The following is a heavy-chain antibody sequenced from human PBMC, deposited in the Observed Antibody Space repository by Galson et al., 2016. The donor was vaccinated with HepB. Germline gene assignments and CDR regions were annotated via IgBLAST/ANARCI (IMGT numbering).Heavy chain of an antibody. CDR1: GGSFNDNI. Sequence: SVKVSCTASGGSFNDNIITWVRQAPGQGLEWMGRTIHVQGIANLAQKFQGRVTLTADTSANTVYMELSGLRFDDTAVYYCAKERVGDGGVLDIWGQGTMVTV. J-gene: IGHJ3*02. V-gene: IGHV1-69*04. CDR2: TIHVQGIA. D-gene: IGHD3-16*01. CDR3: AKERVGDGGVLDI.